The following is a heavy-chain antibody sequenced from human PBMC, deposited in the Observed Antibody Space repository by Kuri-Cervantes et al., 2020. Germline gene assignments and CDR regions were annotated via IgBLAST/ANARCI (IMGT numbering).Heavy chain of an antibody. D-gene: IGHD3-10*01. J-gene: IGHJ4*02. CDR2: IYSGGST. CDR1: GFTVSSNY. Sequence: GESLKISCAASGFTVSSNYMSWVRQAPGKGLEWVSVIYSGGSTYYADSVKGRFTISRDNSKNTLYLQMNSLRAENTAVYYCADERYGTGDYWGQGTLVTVSS. CDR3: ADERYGTGDY. V-gene: IGHV3-53*05.